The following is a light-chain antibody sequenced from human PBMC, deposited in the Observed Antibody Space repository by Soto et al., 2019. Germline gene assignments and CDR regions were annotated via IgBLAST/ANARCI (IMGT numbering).Light chain of an antibody. J-gene: IGKJ5*01. CDR2: AAS. CDR1: QDISSF. V-gene: IGKV1-9*01. Sequence: IQVTQSPSSLSASVGDKVTVTCRASQDISSFLAWYQQKPGKAPKLLIYAASTLQSGVPSRFSGSGSGTDFTLTISSLQPEYFATYYCQQLNSFPTFGQGTRLEIK. CDR3: QQLNSFPT.